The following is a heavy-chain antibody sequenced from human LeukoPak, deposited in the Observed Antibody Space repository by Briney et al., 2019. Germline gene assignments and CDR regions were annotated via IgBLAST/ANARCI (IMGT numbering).Heavy chain of an antibody. Sequence: ASVKVSCKASGYTFTSYGISWVRQAPGQGLEWMGWISAYNGNTNYAQKLQGRVTMTTDTSTSTAYMELRSLRSEDTAVYYCARATKYYYGSGSYSIGYLGWFDPWGQGTLVTVSS. CDR1: GYTFTSYG. CDR2: ISAYNGNT. CDR3: ARATKYYYGSGSYSIGYLGWFDP. J-gene: IGHJ5*02. V-gene: IGHV1-18*01. D-gene: IGHD3-10*01.